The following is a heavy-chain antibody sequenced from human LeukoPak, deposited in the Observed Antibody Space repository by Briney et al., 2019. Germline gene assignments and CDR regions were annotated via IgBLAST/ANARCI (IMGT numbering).Heavy chain of an antibody. Sequence: SETLSLTCTVSGGSISSYYWSWIRQPPGKGLEWIGYIYYSGSTNYNPSLKSRVTISVDTSKNQFTLKLSSVTAADTAVYYCARGRYGWLPFDYWGQGTLVTVSS. J-gene: IGHJ4*02. D-gene: IGHD3-16*01. CDR3: ARGRYGWLPFDY. V-gene: IGHV4-59*01. CDR2: IYYSGST. CDR1: GGSISSYY.